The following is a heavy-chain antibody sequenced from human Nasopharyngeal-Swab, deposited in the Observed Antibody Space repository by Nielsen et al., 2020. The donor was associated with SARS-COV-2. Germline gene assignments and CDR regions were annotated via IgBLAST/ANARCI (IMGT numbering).Heavy chain of an antibody. CDR2: ISGSGGST. J-gene: IGHJ4*02. V-gene: IGHV3-23*01. Sequence: ETLSLTCAASGFTFSSYAMSWVRQAPGKGLEWVSAISGSGGSTYYADSVKGRFTIPRDNSKNTLYLQMNSLRAEDTAVYYCAKSKGYYGDYYFDYWGQGTLVTVSS. CDR1: GFTFSSYA. D-gene: IGHD4-17*01. CDR3: AKSKGYYGDYYFDY.